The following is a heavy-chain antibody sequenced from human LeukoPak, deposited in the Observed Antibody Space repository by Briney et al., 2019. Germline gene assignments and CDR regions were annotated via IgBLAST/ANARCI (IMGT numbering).Heavy chain of an antibody. Sequence: PGGSLRLSCAASGFTFSSYGMHWVRQAPGKGLEWVAVISYDGSNKHYADSVKGRFTISRDNSKNTLYLQMNSLRAEDTAVYYCAKDGHYDSSGYYGVFDYWGQGTLVTVSS. CDR1: GFTFSSYG. J-gene: IGHJ4*02. V-gene: IGHV3-30*18. CDR3: AKDGHYDSSGYYGVFDY. D-gene: IGHD3-22*01. CDR2: ISYDGSNK.